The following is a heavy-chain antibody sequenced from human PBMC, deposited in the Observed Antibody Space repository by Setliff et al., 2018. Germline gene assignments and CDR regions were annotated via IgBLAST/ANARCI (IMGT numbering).Heavy chain of an antibody. J-gene: IGHJ6*03. D-gene: IGHD4-4*01. V-gene: IGHV4-34*01. Sequence: KPSETLSLTCAVYGGSFSGYYWSWIRQPPGKGLEWIGEINHSGSTNYNPSLKSRITMSLDTAKNQFSLKLSSVTAADTAVYYCARAYSYYYYYMDVWGKGTTVTVSS. CDR1: GGSFSGYY. CDR3: ARAYSYYYYYMDV. CDR2: INHSGST.